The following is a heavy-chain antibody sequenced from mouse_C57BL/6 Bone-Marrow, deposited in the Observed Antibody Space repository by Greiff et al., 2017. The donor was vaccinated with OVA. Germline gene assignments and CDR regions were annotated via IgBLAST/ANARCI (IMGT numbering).Heavy chain of an antibody. CDR2: IYPGDGDT. J-gene: IGHJ4*01. Sequence: QVQLQQSGPELVKPGASVKISCKASGYAFSSSWMNWVKQRPGKGLEWIGRIYPGDGDTNYNGKFNGKATLTADKSSSTAYIHLSSLTSEDAAVYFCADVYGNLYYNAMDYWGQGTSVTVSA. D-gene: IGHD2-1*01. V-gene: IGHV1-82*01. CDR3: ADVYGNLYYNAMDY. CDR1: GYAFSSSW.